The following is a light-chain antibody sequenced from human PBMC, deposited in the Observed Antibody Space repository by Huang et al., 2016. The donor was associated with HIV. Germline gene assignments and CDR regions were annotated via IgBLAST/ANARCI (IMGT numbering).Light chain of an antibody. CDR2: GSS. CDR3: HQYNNWLLS. CDR1: RSVSTN. V-gene: IGKV3-15*01. J-gene: IGKJ4*01. Sequence: EIVMTQSPATLSVSPGERVTLSCRANRSVSTNSAWYQQRPGQATRLLIYGSSTRAPGIPARFCGSVSGTYFSLTISSLQSEDFALYYCHQYNNWLLSFGGGTRVDI.